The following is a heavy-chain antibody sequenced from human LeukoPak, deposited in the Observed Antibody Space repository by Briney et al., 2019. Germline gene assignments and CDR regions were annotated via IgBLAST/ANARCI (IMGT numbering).Heavy chain of an antibody. V-gene: IGHV3-48*04. CDR1: GFTFSSYS. J-gene: IGHJ4*02. CDR2: ISSSSSTI. Sequence: GGSLRLSCAASGFTFSSYSMNWVRQAPGKGLEWVSYISSSSSTIYYADSVKGRFTISRDNAKNSLYLQMNSLRAEDTAVYYCVRGHRGDYVWGSYGYWGQGTLVTVSS. D-gene: IGHD3-16*01. CDR3: VRGHRGDYVWGSYGY.